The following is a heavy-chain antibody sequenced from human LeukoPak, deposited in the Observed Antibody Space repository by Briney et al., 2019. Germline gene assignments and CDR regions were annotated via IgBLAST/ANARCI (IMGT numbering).Heavy chain of an antibody. CDR3: TTSPEGYCSSTSCFDY. CDR2: IKSKTDGGTT. J-gene: IGHJ4*02. V-gene: IGHV3-15*01. D-gene: IGHD2-2*01. Sequence: GGSLRLSCAASGFTFSNAWISWVRQAPEKGLEWVGRIKSKTDGGTTDYAAPVKGRFTISRDDSKNTLYLQMISLKTEDTAVYYCTTSPEGYCSSTSCFDYWGQGTLVTVSS. CDR1: GFTFSNAW.